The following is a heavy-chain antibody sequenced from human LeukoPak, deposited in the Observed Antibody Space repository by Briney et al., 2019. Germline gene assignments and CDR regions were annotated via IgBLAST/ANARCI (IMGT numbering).Heavy chain of an antibody. CDR3: ARHEPLGGHYYYDSSGRDAFDI. V-gene: IGHV4-59*08. CDR1: GGSMSIYY. D-gene: IGHD3-22*01. CDR2: IYYSGST. J-gene: IGHJ3*02. Sequence: SETLSLTCTVYGGSMSIYYWSWIRQPPGKGLEWIGYIYYSGSTNYNPSLKSRVTISVDTSKNQFSLKLSSVTAADTAVYYCARHEPLGGHYYYDSSGRDAFDIWGQGTMVTVSS.